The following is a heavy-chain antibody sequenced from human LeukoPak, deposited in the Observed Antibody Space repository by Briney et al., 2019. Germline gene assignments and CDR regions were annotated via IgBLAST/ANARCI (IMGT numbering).Heavy chain of an antibody. J-gene: IGHJ4*02. Sequence: GGSLRLSCAASGFTFSSYAMSWVRQAPGKGLEWVAVISHDDSNKYYADSVKGRFSISRDNSKNTLYLQMNSLRAEDTAVYYCARDLGYSSGWLWGQGTLVTVSS. CDR1: GFTFSSYA. V-gene: IGHV3-30*03. D-gene: IGHD6-19*01. CDR2: ISHDDSNK. CDR3: ARDLGYSSGWL.